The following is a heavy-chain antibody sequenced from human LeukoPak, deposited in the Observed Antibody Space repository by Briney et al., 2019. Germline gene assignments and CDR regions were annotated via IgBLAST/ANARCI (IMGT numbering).Heavy chain of an antibody. Sequence: SETLSLTCTVSGVSISSYYWSWIRQPPGKGLEWIGYISYSGSTNYNPSLKSRVTISADTSKNQVSLTLSSVTAADTAVYYCARHPELYFFDYWGQGTLVTVSS. J-gene: IGHJ4*02. D-gene: IGHD3-10*01. CDR2: ISYSGST. CDR1: GVSISSYY. CDR3: ARHPELYFFDY. V-gene: IGHV4-59*08.